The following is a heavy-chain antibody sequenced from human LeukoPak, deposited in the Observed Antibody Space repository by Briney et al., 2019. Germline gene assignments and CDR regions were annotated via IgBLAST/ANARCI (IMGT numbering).Heavy chain of an antibody. CDR2: IIPMFGTA. CDR1: GGTFSSYA. Sequence: ASVKDSCKASGGTFSSYAISWVRQAPGQGLEWMGGIIPMFGTANYAQKFQGRVTITADESTSTAYMELSSLRSEDTAVYYCARDHEENYFDYWGQGTLVTVSS. CDR3: ARDHEENYFDY. V-gene: IGHV1-69*01. J-gene: IGHJ4*02.